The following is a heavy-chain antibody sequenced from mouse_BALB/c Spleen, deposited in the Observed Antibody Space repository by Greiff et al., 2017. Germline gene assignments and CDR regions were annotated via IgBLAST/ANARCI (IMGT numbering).Heavy chain of an antibody. CDR2: IWAGGST. CDR1: GFSLTSYG. CDR3: ARENYYGSSYEGFAY. D-gene: IGHD1-1*01. V-gene: IGHV2-9*02. Sequence: VHLVESGPGLVAPSQSLSITCTVSGFSLTSYGVHWVRQPPGKGLEWLGVIWAGGSTNYNSALMSRLSISKDNSKSQVFLKMNSLQTDDTAMYYCARENYYGSSYEGFAYWGQGTLVTVSA. J-gene: IGHJ3*01.